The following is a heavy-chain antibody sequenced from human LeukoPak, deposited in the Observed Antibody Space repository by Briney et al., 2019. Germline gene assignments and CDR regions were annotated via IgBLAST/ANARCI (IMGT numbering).Heavy chain of an antibody. J-gene: IGHJ4*02. Sequence: PVKVSCKASGYTFTVYYMHWVRQAPGQGLEWMGRIIPILGIANYAQKFQGRVTITADKSTSTAYMELSSLRSEDTAVYYCATLGTVADIDYWGQGTLVTVSS. CDR3: ATLGTVADIDY. CDR2: IIPILGIA. CDR1: GYTFTVYY. D-gene: IGHD6-19*01. V-gene: IGHV1-69*02.